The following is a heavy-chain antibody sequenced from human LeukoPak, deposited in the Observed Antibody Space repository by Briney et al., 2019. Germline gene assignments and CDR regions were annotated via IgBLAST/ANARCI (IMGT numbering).Heavy chain of an antibody. CDR2: ISYDGSNK. CDR3: ARERLGSSPVDI. D-gene: IGHD3-16*01. Sequence: PGRSLRLSCAASGFTFSSYAMHWVRQAPGKGLEWVAVISYDGSNKYYAVSVKGRFTISRDNSKNTLYLQMNSLRAEDTAVYYCARERLGSSPVDIWGQGTMVTVSS. V-gene: IGHV3-30-3*01. CDR1: GFTFSSYA. J-gene: IGHJ3*02.